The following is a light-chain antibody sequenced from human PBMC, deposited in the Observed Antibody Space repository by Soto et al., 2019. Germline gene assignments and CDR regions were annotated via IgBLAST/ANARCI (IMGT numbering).Light chain of an antibody. Sequence: GLTLPQDTLSFSPGERATLSCRDSQSVRGNYLAWYLQKPGQAPRVLIYGASSRATGIPDKFSGSGSGTDFTLTISRLEPEDFAVYYCQQYNNWPTFGQGTKVDIK. J-gene: IGKJ1*01. V-gene: IGKV3-20*01. CDR3: QQYNNWPT. CDR1: QSVRGNY. CDR2: GAS.